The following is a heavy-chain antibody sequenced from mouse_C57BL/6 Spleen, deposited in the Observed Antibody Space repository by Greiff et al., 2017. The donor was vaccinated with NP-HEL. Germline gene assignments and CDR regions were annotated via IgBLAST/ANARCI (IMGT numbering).Heavy chain of an antibody. J-gene: IGHJ3*01. CDR1: GYTFTSYW. V-gene: IGHV1-64*01. CDR3: ARSILEWLLVAY. D-gene: IGHD2-3*01. CDR2: IHPNSGST. Sequence: QVQLKQPGAELVKPGASVKLSCKASGYTFTSYWMHWVKQRPGQGLELIGMIHPNSGSTNYNEKFKSKATLTVDKSSSTAYMQLSSLTSEDSAVYYCARSILEWLLVAYWGQGTLVTVSA.